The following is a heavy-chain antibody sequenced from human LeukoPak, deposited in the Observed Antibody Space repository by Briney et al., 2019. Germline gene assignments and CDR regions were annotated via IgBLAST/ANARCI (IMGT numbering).Heavy chain of an antibody. CDR2: ISYDGSNK. J-gene: IGHJ4*02. V-gene: IGHV3-30*18. CDR1: GFTFSSYG. CDR3: AKTTRTYYYDSSGYKGGYYFDY. D-gene: IGHD3-22*01. Sequence: GGSLRLSCAASGFTFSSYGMHWVRQAPGKGLEWVAVISYDGSNKYYADSVKGRFTISRDNSKNTLYLQMNSLRAEDTAVYYCAKTTRTYYYDSSGYKGGYYFDYWGQGTLVTVSS.